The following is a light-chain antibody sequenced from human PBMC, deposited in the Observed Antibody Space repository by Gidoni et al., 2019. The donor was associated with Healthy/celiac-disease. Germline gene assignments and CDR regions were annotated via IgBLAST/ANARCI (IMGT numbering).Light chain of an antibody. V-gene: IGKV6-21*01. CDR3: HQSSSLPQT. J-gene: IGKJ1*01. Sequence: ATITCRASQSIGSSLHWYQQKPDQSPKLLIKYASQSFSGVPSRFRGSGSGTDFTLTINSLEAEDAATYYCHQSSSLPQTFGQGIKVEIK. CDR2: YAS. CDR1: QSIGSS.